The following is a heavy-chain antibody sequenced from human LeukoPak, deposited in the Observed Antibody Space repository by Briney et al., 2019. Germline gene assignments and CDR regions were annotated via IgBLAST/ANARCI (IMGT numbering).Heavy chain of an antibody. CDR2: FDPEDGDT. Sequence: ASVKVSCKVSGYTLTELSMNWVRQAPGKGLEWMGGFDPEDGDTIYAQKFQGRVTMTEDTSTDTAYMELSSLRSEDRAGYYCPTDLPGPFDYWGQGTVVTVSS. CDR3: PTDLPGPFDY. J-gene: IGHJ4*02. CDR1: GYTLTELS. V-gene: IGHV1-24*01.